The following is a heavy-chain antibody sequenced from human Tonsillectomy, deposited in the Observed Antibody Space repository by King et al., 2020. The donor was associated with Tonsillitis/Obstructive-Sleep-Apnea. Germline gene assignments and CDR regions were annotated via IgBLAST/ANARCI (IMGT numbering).Heavy chain of an antibody. D-gene: IGHD3-22*01. Sequence: VQLVESGGGLVQPGGSLRLSCVASGFTFRSYAMSWVRQAPGKGLEWVSGISGNGGSTYYADSVKGRFIISRDNSKKTLYLQMKSLRAEDTAVYYCAKEYVTFYYDSSGFGFDIWGQETMVTVSS. CDR1: GFTFRSYA. J-gene: IGHJ3*02. CDR2: ISGNGGST. V-gene: IGHV3-23*04. CDR3: AKEYVTFYYDSSGFGFDI.